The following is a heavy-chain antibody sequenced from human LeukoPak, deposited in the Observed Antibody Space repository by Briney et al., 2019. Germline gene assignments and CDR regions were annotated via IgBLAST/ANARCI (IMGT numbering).Heavy chain of an antibody. J-gene: IGHJ3*02. Sequence: GGSLRLSCAASGVTFSSYSMNWVRQAPGKGLEWVSYISSSSSTIYYADSVKGRFTISRDNSKNTLYLQMNSLRAEDTAVYYCAKDGLTGSDAFDIWGQGTMVTVSS. V-gene: IGHV3-48*01. D-gene: IGHD3-9*01. CDR1: GVTFSSYS. CDR2: ISSSSSTI. CDR3: AKDGLTGSDAFDI.